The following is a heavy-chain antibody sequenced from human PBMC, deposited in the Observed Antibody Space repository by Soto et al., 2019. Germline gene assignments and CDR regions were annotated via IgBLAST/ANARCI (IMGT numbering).Heavy chain of an antibody. D-gene: IGHD1-26*01. CDR2: IIPIFGTA. Sequence: ASVKVSCKASGGTFGNYAISWVRQAPGQGLEWMGGIIPIFGTANYAQKFQGRVTTTADEFTSTAYMELSGLRSEDTAVYYCAREGGLVGATSSPAYWGQGTLVTVSS. CDR1: GGTFGNYA. J-gene: IGHJ4*02. CDR3: AREGGLVGATSSPAY. V-gene: IGHV1-69*13.